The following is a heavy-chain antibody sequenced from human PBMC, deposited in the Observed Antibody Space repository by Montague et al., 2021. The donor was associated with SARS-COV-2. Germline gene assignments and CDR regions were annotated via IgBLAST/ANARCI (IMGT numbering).Heavy chain of an antibody. D-gene: IGHD3-22*01. CDR3: ARLKRYFDSSGSPSAFDF. Sequence: SETLSLTCTVSGGSITNNIYYWAWIRQPPGKGLEWIGSISYTGNTYYNPSLKIRAPISVVPSKNHFTLKLSSVTDAETAVYYCARLKRYFDSSGSPSAFDFWGQGTRVTVSS. J-gene: IGHJ3*01. CDR1: GGSITNNIYY. CDR2: ISYTGNT. V-gene: IGHV4-39*02.